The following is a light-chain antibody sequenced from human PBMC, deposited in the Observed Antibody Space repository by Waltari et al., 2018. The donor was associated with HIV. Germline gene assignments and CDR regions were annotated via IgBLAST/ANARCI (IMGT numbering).Light chain of an antibody. CDR3: QQYDNLPPNT. CDR2: DAS. Sequence: DIQMTQSPSSLSASVGDRVTITCQASQDINTFLTWYQHKPGTAPKLLIYDASYLETGVPSRFSGSGSGTDFSLTISSLQPEDTATYYCQQYDNLPPNTFGQGTKVEIK. CDR1: QDINTF. J-gene: IGKJ2*01. V-gene: IGKV1-33*01.